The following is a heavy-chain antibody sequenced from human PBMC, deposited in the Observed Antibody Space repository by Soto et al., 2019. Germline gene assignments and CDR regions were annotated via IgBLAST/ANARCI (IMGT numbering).Heavy chain of an antibody. Sequence: QVQLVQSGAEVKKPGSSVKVSCKASGGTFSSYAISWVRQAPGQGLEWMGGIIPIFGTANYAQKFQGRVTXXEXEXTSTAYMELSSLRSEDTAVYYCASANYGGNSNPCDVWGQGTTVTVSS. CDR2: IIPIFGTA. V-gene: IGHV1-69*12. J-gene: IGHJ6*02. CDR3: ASANYGGNSNPCDV. CDR1: GGTFSSYA. D-gene: IGHD4-17*01.